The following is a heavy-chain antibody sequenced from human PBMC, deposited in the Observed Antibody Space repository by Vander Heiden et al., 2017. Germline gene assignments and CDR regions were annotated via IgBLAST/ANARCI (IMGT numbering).Heavy chain of an antibody. J-gene: IGHJ4*02. CDR1: GGTFNSYA. V-gene: IGHV1-69*10. D-gene: IGHD3-22*01. CDR2: IIPILGIA. Sequence: QVQLVQSGAEVKKPGSSVKVSCKASGGTFNSYAISWVRQAPGQGLEWMGGIIPILGIANYAQKFQGRVTITADKSTSTAYMEMSSLRSEDTAVYYCARAEEDDYDSSGYPLDYWGQGTLVTVYS. CDR3: ARAEEDDYDSSGYPLDY.